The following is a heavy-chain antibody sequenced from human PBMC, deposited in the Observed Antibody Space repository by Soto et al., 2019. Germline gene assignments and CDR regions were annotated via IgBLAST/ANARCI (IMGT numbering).Heavy chain of an antibody. CDR3: ARRYSSAFDI. CDR1: CGSFSGHY. V-gene: IGHV4-34*01. J-gene: IGHJ3*02. CDR2: INHSGST. Sequence: SETLSLTCGVECGSFSGHYGNWIRQPPGTGLEWIGEINHSGSTNYNPSLKSRVTISVDTSKNQFSLKLSSVTAADPAVYYCARRYSSAFDIWGQGTMVTVSS. D-gene: IGHD6-13*01.